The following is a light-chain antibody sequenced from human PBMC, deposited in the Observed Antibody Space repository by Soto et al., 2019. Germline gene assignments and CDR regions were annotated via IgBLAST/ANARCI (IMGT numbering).Light chain of an antibody. CDR1: QSVSSN. Sequence: EIVLTQSPATLSLSPGERATLSCRAGQSVSSNLAWYQQKLGQAPRLLNYDASTRATGIPARFSGSGSGTDFTLSISSLEPEDFAVYYCHQRLDWPLTFGGGTKVEIK. V-gene: IGKV3-11*01. CDR3: HQRLDWPLT. CDR2: DAS. J-gene: IGKJ4*01.